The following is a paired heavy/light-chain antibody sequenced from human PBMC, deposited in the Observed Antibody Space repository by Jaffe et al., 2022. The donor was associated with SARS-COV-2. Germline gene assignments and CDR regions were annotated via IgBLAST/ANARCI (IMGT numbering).Light chain of an antibody. CDR1: QSLLHSNGYNY. CDR3: MQALLTWT. Sequence: EIVMTQSPLSLSVTPGEPASISCRSSQSLLHSNGYNYLDWYLQKPGQSPQLLIYLGSNRASGVPDRFSGSGSGTDFTLTISRVEAEDVGVYYCMQALLTWTFGQGTKVEIK. V-gene: IGKV2-28*01. CDR2: LGS. J-gene: IGKJ1*01.
Heavy chain of an antibody. J-gene: IGHJ6*02. V-gene: IGHV3-23*01. Sequence: EVQLLESGGGLVQPGGSLRLSCAASGFTFSSYAMTWVRQAPGKGLGAVSSISYGGDKTYYVDSVKGRFTISRDNSKNTLYLQMHSLRAEDTAIYFCARIRDAFIKSYYYGLDVWGQGTTVTVSS. D-gene: IGHD3-10*01. CDR3: ARIRDAFIKSYYYGLDV. CDR1: GFTFSSYA. CDR2: ISYGGDKT.